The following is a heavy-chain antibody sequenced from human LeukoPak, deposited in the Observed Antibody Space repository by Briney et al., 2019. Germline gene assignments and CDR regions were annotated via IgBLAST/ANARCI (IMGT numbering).Heavy chain of an antibody. CDR2: IYHSGST. D-gene: IGHD6-19*01. J-gene: IGHJ5*02. CDR1: GAPISSNNW. Sequence: SETLSLTCAVSGAPISSNNWWWSWVRQPPGKGLEWIGEIYHSGSTNYNPSLKSRVTMSVDKSKNQFSLKLSSVTAADTAVYYCARVPEGYSSGWYDNWGQGTLVTVSS. V-gene: IGHV4-4*02. CDR3: ARVPEGYSSGWYDN.